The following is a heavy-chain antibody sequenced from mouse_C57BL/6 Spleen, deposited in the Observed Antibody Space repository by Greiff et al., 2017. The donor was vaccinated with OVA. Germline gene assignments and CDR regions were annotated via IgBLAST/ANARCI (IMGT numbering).Heavy chain of an antibody. CDR1: FFPLTYYY. D-gene: IGHD4-1*01. CDR3: ARSVWDLARYFDD. CDR2: IRNKANGYTT. J-gene: IGHJ2*01. Sequence: EVQLVESGGGLVQPGGSLSLSCAASFFPLTYYYMSWVRQPPGKALEWLGFIRNKANGYTTEYSASVKGRFTISRDNSQSILYLQMNALRAEDSATYYGARSVWDLARYFDDWGQGTTLTVSS. V-gene: IGHV7-3*01.